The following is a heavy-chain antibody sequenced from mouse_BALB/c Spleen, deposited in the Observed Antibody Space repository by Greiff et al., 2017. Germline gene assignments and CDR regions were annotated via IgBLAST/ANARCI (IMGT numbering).Heavy chain of an antibody. CDR3: ARHALAMITMDY. D-gene: IGHD2-4*01. CDR2: ISSGGSYT. J-gene: IGHJ4*01. CDR1: GFTFSSYG. Sequence: EVHLVESGGDLVKPGGSLKLSCAASGFTFSSYGMSWVRQTPDKRLEWVATISSGGSYTYYPDSVKGRFTISRDNAKNTLYLQMSSLKSEDTAMYYCARHALAMITMDYWGQGTSVTVSS. V-gene: IGHV5-6*01.